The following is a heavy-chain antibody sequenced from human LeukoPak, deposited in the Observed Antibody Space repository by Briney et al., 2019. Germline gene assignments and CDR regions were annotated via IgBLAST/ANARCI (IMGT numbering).Heavy chain of an antibody. CDR3: VRDNYGVDY. CDR2: ISASTGII. CDR1: GFTFSSYS. J-gene: IGHJ4*02. V-gene: IGHV3-48*04. Sequence: GGSLRLSCAASGFTFSSYSMNWVRQAPGKGLEWVSYISASTGIIYYADSVKGRFTISRDNAKNMLYLQMNSLRAEDTAVYYCVRDNYGVDYWGQGILVTVSS. D-gene: IGHD3-16*01.